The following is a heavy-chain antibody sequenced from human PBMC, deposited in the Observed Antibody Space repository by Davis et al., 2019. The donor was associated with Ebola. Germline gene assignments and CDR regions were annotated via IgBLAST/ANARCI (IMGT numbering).Heavy chain of an antibody. Sequence: PSETLSLTCAVSGGSISSSNWWSWVRQPPGKGLEWIGEIYHSGSTNYNPSLKSRVTISVDKSKNQFSLKLSSVTAADTAVYYCALYVGATTHGAFDIWGQGTMVTVSS. D-gene: IGHD1-26*01. J-gene: IGHJ3*02. CDR1: GGSISSSNW. CDR3: ALYVGATTHGAFDI. CDR2: IYHSGST. V-gene: IGHV4-4*02.